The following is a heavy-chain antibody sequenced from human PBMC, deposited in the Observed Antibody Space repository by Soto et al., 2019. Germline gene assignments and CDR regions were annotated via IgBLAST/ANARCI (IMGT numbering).Heavy chain of an antibody. CDR2: ISGSGGST. CDR3: AKDLLVVSERYDAFDI. CDR1: GFTFSSYG. Sequence: GGSLRLSCAASGFTFSSYGMSWVRQAPGKGLEWVSAISGSGGSTYYADSVKGRFTISRDNSKNTLYLQMSSLRAEDTAVYYCAKDLLVVSERYDAFDIWGQGTMVTVSS. J-gene: IGHJ3*02. D-gene: IGHD2-8*02. V-gene: IGHV3-23*01.